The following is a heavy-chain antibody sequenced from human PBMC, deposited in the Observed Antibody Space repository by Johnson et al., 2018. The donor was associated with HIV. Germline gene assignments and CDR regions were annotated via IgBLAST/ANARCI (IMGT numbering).Heavy chain of an antibody. V-gene: IGHV3-30*02. J-gene: IGHJ3*02. CDR3: AKGGIATRFFDI. D-gene: IGHD6-6*01. CDR2: IRYDGSNK. Sequence: HVQLVESGGGVVQPGGSLRLSCAASGFTFSSYGMHWVRQAPGKGLEWVAFIRYDGSNKYYADSVKGRFTISRDNSKNTLYLQMNSLRAEDTAVYYCAKGGIATRFFDIWGQGTMVTVSS. CDR1: GFTFSSYG.